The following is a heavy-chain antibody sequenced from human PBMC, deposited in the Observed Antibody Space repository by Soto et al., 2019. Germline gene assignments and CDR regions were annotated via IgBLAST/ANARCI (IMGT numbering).Heavy chain of an antibody. CDR2: INPQTGAP. V-gene: IGHV1-2*04. J-gene: IGHJ5*02. D-gene: IGHD2-2*01. Sequence: QVHLVQSGPETSTPGASVKVSCKASGYTFIGYYIHWIRQAPGQGLEWMGYINPQTGAPTYAQKFKGSVTMTRDTTLRTAYMELKTLTSNDTAVYYCAKARGISSARLSTWFDPWGQGTLVSVSS. CDR3: AKARGISSARLSTWFDP. CDR1: GYTFIGYY.